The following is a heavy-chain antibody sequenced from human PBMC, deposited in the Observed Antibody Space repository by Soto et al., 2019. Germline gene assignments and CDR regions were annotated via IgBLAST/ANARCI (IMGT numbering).Heavy chain of an antibody. V-gene: IGHV3-21*01. CDR3: ARDSPFRDGQTNYYYYMDV. J-gene: IGHJ6*03. CDR2: ISSSSSYI. CDR1: GFTFSSYS. Sequence: EVQLVESGGGLVKPGGSLRLSCAASGFTFSSYSMNWVRQAPGKGLEWVSSISSSSSYIYYADSVKGRFTISRDNAKNSRYLQMNSLRAEDTAVYYCARDSPFRDGQTNYYYYMDVWGKGTTVTVSS.